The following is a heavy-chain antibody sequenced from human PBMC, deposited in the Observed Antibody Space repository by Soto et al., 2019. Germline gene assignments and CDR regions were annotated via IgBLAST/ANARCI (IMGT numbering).Heavy chain of an antibody. V-gene: IGHV3-66*01. Sequence: GGSLRLSCAAAGLPVSSNYRSWIRPTQGKGLQWVSVIYSGGSTYYADSVKGRFTISRDNSKNTLYLQMNSLRAEDTAVYYCARDFNSAAAGTGFDYWGQGTVVTVSS. CDR2: IYSGGST. J-gene: IGHJ4*02. CDR1: GLPVSSNY. D-gene: IGHD6-13*01. CDR3: ARDFNSAAAGTGFDY.